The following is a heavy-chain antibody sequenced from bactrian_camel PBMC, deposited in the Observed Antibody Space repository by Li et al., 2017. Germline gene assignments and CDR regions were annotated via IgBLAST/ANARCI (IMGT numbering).Heavy chain of an antibody. CDR2: VYGRGVRY. CDR1: GVTYASSHD. Sequence: QLVESGGGSVQTGGSLRLSCAASGVTYASSHDVNCMGWFRQAPGKEREGVAAVYGRGVRYYYADSVQGRFTVSRDATNNTVYLEMNSLKTEDTANYYCSEEVGSHRGQGTQVTVS. J-gene: IGHJ4*01. CDR3: SEEVGSH. V-gene: IGHV3S40*01. D-gene: IGHD2*01.